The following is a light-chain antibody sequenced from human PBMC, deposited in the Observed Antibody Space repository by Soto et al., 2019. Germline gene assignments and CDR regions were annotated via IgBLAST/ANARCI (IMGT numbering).Light chain of an antibody. CDR2: SAS. J-gene: IGKJ3*01. V-gene: IGKV3-20*01. CDR1: QSINNN. CDR3: QQYGTSRVT. Sequence: EVVLTQSPGTLSLSPGERATLSCRASQSINNNLAWYQHKSGQAPRLLIYSASSRAAGVPDRFSGSASRTDFTLTISRLEPEDFAVYYCQQYGTSRVTFGPGTKVDIK.